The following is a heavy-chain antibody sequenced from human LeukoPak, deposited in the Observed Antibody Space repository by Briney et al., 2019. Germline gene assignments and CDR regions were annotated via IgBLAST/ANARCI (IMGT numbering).Heavy chain of an antibody. CDR3: AKETVDMAARAFDY. Sequence: PGGSLRLSCAASGFTFSRNDMSWVRQTPGKGLEWVSAVSSSGGRTFYAAYVKGRFTISRDNSKDTLYLQMNSLRAEDTAVYYCAKETVDMAARAFDYWGQGTLVTVSS. V-gene: IGHV3-23*01. CDR1: GFTFSRND. CDR2: VSSSGGRT. J-gene: IGHJ4*02. D-gene: IGHD5-24*01.